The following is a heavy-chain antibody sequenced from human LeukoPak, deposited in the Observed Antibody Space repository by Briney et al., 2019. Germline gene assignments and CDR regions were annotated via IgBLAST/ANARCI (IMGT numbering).Heavy chain of an antibody. CDR1: GLTVSSSY. J-gene: IGHJ4*02. CDR2: IYSAGTT. Sequence: PGGSLRLSCAASGLTVSSSYMSWVRQAPGKGLEWVSIIYSAGTTYYADSVKGRFTISRDNAKNSLYLQMNSLRAEDTAVYYCARDGSSWSFDYWGQGTLVTVSS. V-gene: IGHV3-66*01. D-gene: IGHD6-13*01. CDR3: ARDGSSWSFDY.